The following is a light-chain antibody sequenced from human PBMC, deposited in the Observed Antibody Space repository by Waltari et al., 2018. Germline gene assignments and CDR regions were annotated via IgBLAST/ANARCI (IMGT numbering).Light chain of an antibody. J-gene: IGLJ1*01. CDR3: QSYDSSLSGSGV. CDR1: SLNHGAGYD. V-gene: IGLV1-40*01. Sequence: QSVLTQPPSVSGAPGQRVTISCPGRSLNHGAGYDVHWYQQLPGTAPKLLIYGNSNRPSGVPDRFSGSKSGTSASLAITGLQAEDEADYYCQSYDSSLSGSGVFGTGTKVTVL. CDR2: GNS.